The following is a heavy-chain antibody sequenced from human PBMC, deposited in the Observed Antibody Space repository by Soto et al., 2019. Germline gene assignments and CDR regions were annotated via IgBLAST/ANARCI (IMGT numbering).Heavy chain of an antibody. D-gene: IGHD2-15*01. Sequence: ASVKVSCKASGYTFTSYAMHWVRQAPGQRLEWMGWISAGNGNTKYSQKFQGRVTITRDTSASTAYMELSSLRSEDTAAYYCARGDPPQCSGGSCQRYYGMDVWGQGTTVTVSS. CDR2: ISAGNGNT. J-gene: IGHJ6*02. V-gene: IGHV1-3*01. CDR1: GYTFTSYA. CDR3: ARGDPPQCSGGSCQRYYGMDV.